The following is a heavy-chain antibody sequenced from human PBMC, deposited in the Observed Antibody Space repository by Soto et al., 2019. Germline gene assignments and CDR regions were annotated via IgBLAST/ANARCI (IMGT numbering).Heavy chain of an antibody. CDR3: ARGSSSVDIVATINPIDY. D-gene: IGHD5-12*01. J-gene: IGHJ4*02. CDR2: INPNSGGT. V-gene: IGHV1-2*04. CDR1: GYTFTGYY. Sequence: ASVKVSCKASGYTFTGYYMHWVRQAPGQGLEWMGWINPNSGGTNYAQKFQGWVTMTRDTSISTAYMELSRLRSDDTAVYYCARGSSSVDIVATINPIDYWGQGTLVTVSS.